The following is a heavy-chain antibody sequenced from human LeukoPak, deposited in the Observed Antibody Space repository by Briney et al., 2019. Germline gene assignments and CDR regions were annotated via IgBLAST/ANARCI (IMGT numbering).Heavy chain of an antibody. J-gene: IGHJ4*02. CDR1: GYTFTSYG. Sequence: SVKVSCKASGYTFTSYGISWVRQAPGQGLEWMGGIIPIFGTANYAQKFQGRVTITADESTSTAYMELSSLRSEDTAVYYCAYDCSGGSCYSDYWGQGTLVTVSS. CDR2: IIPIFGTA. D-gene: IGHD2-15*01. V-gene: IGHV1-69*13. CDR3: AYDCSGGSCYSDY.